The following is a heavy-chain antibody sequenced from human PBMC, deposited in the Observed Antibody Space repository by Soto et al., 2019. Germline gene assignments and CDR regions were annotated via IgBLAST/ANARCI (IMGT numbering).Heavy chain of an antibody. V-gene: IGHV1-18*01. CDR1: GYTFTSYG. J-gene: IGHJ4*02. D-gene: IGHD1-1*01. Sequence: QVHLVESGAEVKKPGASVKVSCKASGYTFTSYGITWLRQAPGQGLEWMGWISAHNGNTDYAQKLQGRVIVTRDTSTSTAYMVLRSLISDDTAVYYCARGRYGDYWGQGALVTVSS. CDR3: ARGRYGDY. CDR2: ISAHNGNT.